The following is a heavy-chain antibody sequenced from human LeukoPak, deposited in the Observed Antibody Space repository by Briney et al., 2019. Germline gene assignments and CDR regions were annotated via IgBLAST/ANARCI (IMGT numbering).Heavy chain of an antibody. D-gene: IGHD2-2*01. J-gene: IGHJ5*02. CDR1: GGSISSYY. CDR3: ARSVGYCSSASRYVNWFDP. CDR2: IYASGGT. Sequence: PSETLSLTCTVSGGSISSYYWSWIRQPAGEGLEWIGRIYASGGTNYNPSLKSRLTISVDKSKNQFSLRLSSVTAADTAVYYCARSVGYCSSASRYVNWFDPWGQGTLVTVSS. V-gene: IGHV4-4*07.